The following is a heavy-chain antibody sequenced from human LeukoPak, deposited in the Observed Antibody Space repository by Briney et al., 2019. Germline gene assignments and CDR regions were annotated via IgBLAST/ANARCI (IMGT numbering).Heavy chain of an antibody. CDR1: GYTFIGYY. CDR3: ARESEXXNXDX. V-gene: IGHV1-2*06. Sequence: ASVKVSCKASGYTFIGYYMHWVRQAPGQGLEWMGRISPNSGGTNYAQKFQGRVTMTRDTSISTAYMELSTLRSDDTAVYYCARESEXXNXDXWGXGSLVTVSS. J-gene: IGHJ4*02. D-gene: IGHD3-3*01. CDR2: ISPNSGGT.